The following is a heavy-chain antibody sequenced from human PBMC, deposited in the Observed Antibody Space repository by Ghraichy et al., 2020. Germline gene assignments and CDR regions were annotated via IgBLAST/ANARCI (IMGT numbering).Heavy chain of an antibody. V-gene: IGHV4-39*02. CDR2: IYYGGST. CDR1: GGSITSSSYY. J-gene: IGHJ4*02. CDR3: ASGHIVVVKAGFDY. Sequence: SETLSLTCNVSGGSITSSSYYWGWIRQSPGKGLQWIGTIYYGGSTFYNPSLKSRVTIFVDTSKNHFSLKLSSVTAADTAVYHCASGHIVVVKAGFDYWGQGILVSVSS. D-gene: IGHD2-21*01.